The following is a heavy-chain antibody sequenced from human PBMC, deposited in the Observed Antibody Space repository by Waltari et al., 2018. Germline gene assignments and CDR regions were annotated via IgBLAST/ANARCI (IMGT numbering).Heavy chain of an antibody. CDR3: ARDAVDSSGWYRGDAFDI. CDR2: ISAYNGNT. J-gene: IGHJ3*02. V-gene: IGHV1-18*01. D-gene: IGHD6-19*01. Sequence: QVQLVQSGAEVKKPGASVKVSCKASGYTFTSYGIICVRQSPGQGLEWMGWISAYNGNTNYAQKLQGRVTMTTDTSTSTAYMELRSLRSDDTAVYYCARDAVDSSGWYRGDAFDIWGQGTMVTVSS. CDR1: GYTFTSYG.